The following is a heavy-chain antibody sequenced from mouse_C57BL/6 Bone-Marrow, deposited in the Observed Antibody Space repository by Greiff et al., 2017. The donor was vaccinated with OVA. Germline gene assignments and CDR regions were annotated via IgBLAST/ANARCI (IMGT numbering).Heavy chain of an antibody. CDR1: GYSITSGYY. Sequence: DVQLQESGPGLVKPSQSLSLTCSVTGYSITSGYYWNWIRQFPGNKLEWMGYISYDGSNNYNPSLKNRISITRDTSKNQFFLKLNSVTTEDTATYYCARWELGWYFDVWGTGTTVTVSS. CDR3: ARWELGWYFDV. CDR2: ISYDGSN. V-gene: IGHV3-6*01. D-gene: IGHD4-1*01. J-gene: IGHJ1*03.